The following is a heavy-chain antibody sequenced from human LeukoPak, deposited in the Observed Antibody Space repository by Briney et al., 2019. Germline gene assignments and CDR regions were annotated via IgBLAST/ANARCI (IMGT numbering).Heavy chain of an antibody. CDR2: ISSNGGST. D-gene: IGHD1-26*01. CDR3: ARDGGGSPSYYYYGMDV. J-gene: IGHJ6*02. CDR1: GFTFSSYA. Sequence: PGGSLRLSCAASGFTFSSYAMSWVRQAPGKGLEYVSAISSNGGSTYYANSVKGRFTISRDNSKNTLYLQMGSLRAEDMAVYYCARDGGGSPSYYYYGMDVWGQGTTVTVSS. V-gene: IGHV3-64*01.